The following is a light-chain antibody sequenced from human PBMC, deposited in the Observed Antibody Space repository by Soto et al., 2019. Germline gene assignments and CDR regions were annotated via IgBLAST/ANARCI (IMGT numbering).Light chain of an antibody. CDR3: QQRSNPTWT. J-gene: IGKJ1*01. CDR1: QSISGY. Sequence: EIVLTQSPATLSLSPGERATLSCRASQSISGYLAWYQQKPGQAPRLLIFDTSNRAPGSPARFTGSGSGADFTLTITTLDPEDFAFYYCQQRSNPTWTFGQGTKVEI. V-gene: IGKV3-11*01. CDR2: DTS.